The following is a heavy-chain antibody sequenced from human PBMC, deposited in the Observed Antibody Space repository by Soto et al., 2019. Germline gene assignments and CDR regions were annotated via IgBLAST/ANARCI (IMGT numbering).Heavy chain of an antibody. V-gene: IGHV1-69*01. CDR1: GGTFSSYA. J-gene: IGHJ4*02. CDR2: IIPIFGTA. CDR3: ARRGVCTNGVCFHYCDY. D-gene: IGHD2-8*01. Sequence: QVQLVQSGAEVKKPGSSMKVSCKASGGTFSSYAISWVRQAPGQGLEWMGGIIPIFGTANYAQKFQGRVTITADESTSTAYMELSSLRSEDTAVYYCARRGVCTNGVCFHYCDYWGQGTLVTVSS.